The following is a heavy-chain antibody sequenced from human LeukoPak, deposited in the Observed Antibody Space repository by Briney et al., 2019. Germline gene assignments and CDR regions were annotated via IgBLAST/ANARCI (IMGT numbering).Heavy chain of an antibody. Sequence: GASVKVSCKASGYTFTSYGISWVRQAPGQGLEWMGRISAYNGNTNYAQKLQGRVTMTTDTSTSTAYMELRSLRSDDAAVYYCARDGGVCSGGSCYGPGVYWGQGTLVTVSS. CDR1: GYTFTSYG. CDR3: ARDGGVCSGGSCYGPGVY. J-gene: IGHJ4*02. CDR2: ISAYNGNT. V-gene: IGHV1-18*01. D-gene: IGHD2-15*01.